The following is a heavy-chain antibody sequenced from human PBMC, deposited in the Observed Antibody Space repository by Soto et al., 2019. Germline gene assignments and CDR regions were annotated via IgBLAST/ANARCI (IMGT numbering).Heavy chain of an antibody. CDR3: SRGRHYTRPLRKYNWNYVGWFDP. V-gene: IGHV4-34*01. J-gene: IGHJ5*02. CDR2: INHSGST. Sequence: QVQLQQWGAGLLKPSETLSLTCAVYGGSFSGYYWSWIRQPPGKGLEWIGEINHSGSTNYNPSLKRLITLSLDTSQDQFSLNLSSVTAPDPAVYYCSRGRHYTRPLRKYNWNYVGWFDPWGQGTLVTVSS. D-gene: IGHD1-7*01. CDR1: GGSFSGYY.